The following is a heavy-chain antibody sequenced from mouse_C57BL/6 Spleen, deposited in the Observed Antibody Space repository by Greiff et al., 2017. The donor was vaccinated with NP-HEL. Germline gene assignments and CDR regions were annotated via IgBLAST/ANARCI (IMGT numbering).Heavy chain of an antibody. J-gene: IGHJ4*01. CDR3: ARLEGLRDFYYAMDY. CDR1: GFTFSSYG. Sequence: DVQLVESGGDLVKPGGSLKLSCAASGFTFSSYGMSWVRQTPDKRLEWVATISSGGSYTYYPDSVKGRFTISSDNAKNTLYLQMSSLKSEDTAMYYCARLEGLRDFYYAMDYWGQGTSVTVSS. V-gene: IGHV5-6*01. D-gene: IGHD1-1*01. CDR2: ISSGGSYT.